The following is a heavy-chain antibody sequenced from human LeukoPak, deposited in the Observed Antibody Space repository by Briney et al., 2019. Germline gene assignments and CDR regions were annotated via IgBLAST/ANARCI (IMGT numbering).Heavy chain of an antibody. J-gene: IGHJ4*02. CDR2: MNHDSGKK. Sequence: AAVKVSRKASGYMFTSYDINWVRQATGQGLEWMGWMNHDSGKKGHAQKFQGRITMTRNTSISTAYMELSSLGPEDTCVYYCAKYKGGDYIDSGKRYYLDHWGQGTPVTVSS. V-gene: IGHV1-8*01. CDR1: GYMFTSYD. CDR3: AKYKGGDYIDSGKRYYLDH. D-gene: IGHD3-10*01.